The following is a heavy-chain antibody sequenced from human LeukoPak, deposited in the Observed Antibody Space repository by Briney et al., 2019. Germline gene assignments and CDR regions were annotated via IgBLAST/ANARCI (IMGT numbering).Heavy chain of an antibody. CDR3: ARRSAEVRGVIGY. Sequence: GESLKISCKGSGYSFTSYWISWVRQMPGKGLEWMGIIYPGDSDTRYNPSFQGQVTISADKSISTAYLQWSSLKASDSAMYYCARRSAEVRGVIGYWGQGTLVTVSS. CDR2: IYPGDSDT. J-gene: IGHJ4*02. V-gene: IGHV5-51*01. CDR1: GYSFTSYW. D-gene: IGHD3-10*01.